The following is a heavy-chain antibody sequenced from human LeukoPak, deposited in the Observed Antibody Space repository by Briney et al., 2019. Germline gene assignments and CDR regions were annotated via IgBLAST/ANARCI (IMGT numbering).Heavy chain of an antibody. Sequence: SVKVSCKASGGTFSSYAISWVRQAPGQGLEWMGGIIPTFGTANYAQRFQGRVTITADESTSTAYMELSSLRSEDTAVYYCARDKTTDYYGSGSLDYWGQGTLVAVSS. D-gene: IGHD3-10*01. CDR1: GGTFSSYA. CDR2: IIPTFGTA. J-gene: IGHJ4*02. V-gene: IGHV1-69*01. CDR3: ARDKTTDYYGSGSLDY.